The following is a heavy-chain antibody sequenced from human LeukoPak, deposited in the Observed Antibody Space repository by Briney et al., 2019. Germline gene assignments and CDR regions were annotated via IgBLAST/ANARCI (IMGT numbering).Heavy chain of an antibody. CDR2: IYTSGST. J-gene: IGHJ4*02. CDR3: AGGGLTMIVVVDFDY. Sequence: SETLSLTCTVSGGSISSYYWSWIRQPAGKGLEWIGRIYTSGSTNYNPSLKSRVTMSVDTSKNQFSLKLSSVTAADTAVYYCAGGGLTMIVVVDFDYWGQGTLVTVSS. D-gene: IGHD3-22*01. V-gene: IGHV4-4*07. CDR1: GGSISSYY.